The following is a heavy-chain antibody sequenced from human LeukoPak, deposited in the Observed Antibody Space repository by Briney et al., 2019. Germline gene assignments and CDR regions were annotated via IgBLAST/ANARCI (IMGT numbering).Heavy chain of an antibody. CDR1: GFAFGDYA. D-gene: IGHD3-3*01. V-gene: IGHV3-49*04. CDR3: ARGQPIVDYDFWSGTSPGWFDP. CDR2: IRSKAYGGTT. J-gene: IGHJ5*02. Sequence: PGGSLRLSCTASGFAFGDYAMSWVRQAPGKGLEWVGFIRSKAYGGTTEYAASVKGRFTISRDDSKSIAYLQMNSLKTEDTAVYYCARGQPIVDYDFWSGTSPGWFDPWGQGTLVTVSS.